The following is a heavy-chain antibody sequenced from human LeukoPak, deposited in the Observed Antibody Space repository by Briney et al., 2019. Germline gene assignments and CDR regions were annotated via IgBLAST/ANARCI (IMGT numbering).Heavy chain of an antibody. J-gene: IGHJ6*03. V-gene: IGHV4-38-2*02. CDR2: IHHSGNT. Sequence: PSETPSLTCTVSGYSISNNDYWGWIRQPPGKGLEWIGSIHHSGNTYYNRSLKSRVTISVDTSKNQLSLKLKYVTAADTAVYNCARGTPDYGDYEDYYSYMDVWGKGTTVTVSS. CDR3: ARGTPDYGDYEDYYSYMDV. D-gene: IGHD4-17*01. CDR1: GYSISNNDY.